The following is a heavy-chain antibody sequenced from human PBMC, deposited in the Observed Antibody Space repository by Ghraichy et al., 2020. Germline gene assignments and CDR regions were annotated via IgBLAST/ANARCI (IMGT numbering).Heavy chain of an antibody. D-gene: IGHD2-21*02. CDR3: AKIYCGGDCLAYYFDY. J-gene: IGHJ4*02. CDR2: ISGSGGSA. CDR1: GFTFSSYA. Sequence: GGSLRLSCAASGFTFSSYAMSWVRQAPGKGLEWVSAISGSGGSAYYADSVKGRFTISRDNSKNTLYLQMNSLRAEDTAVYYCAKIYCGGDCLAYYFDYWGQGTLVTVSS. V-gene: IGHV3-23*01.